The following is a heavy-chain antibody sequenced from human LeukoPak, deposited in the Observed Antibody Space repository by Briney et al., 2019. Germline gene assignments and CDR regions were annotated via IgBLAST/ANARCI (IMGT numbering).Heavy chain of an antibody. V-gene: IGHV3-23*01. CDR2: TKGNGGST. CDR1: GFTFTDYA. D-gene: IGHD2-15*01. CDR3: ARDQDIGNYYFDY. Sequence: GGSLRLSCAASGFTFTDYAMSWVRQAPGKGLEWVASTKGNGGSTNYTDSVKDRFTISRDNSKNTVYLQMNSLRAEDTAVYYCARDQDIGNYYFDYWGQGTLVTVSS. J-gene: IGHJ4*02.